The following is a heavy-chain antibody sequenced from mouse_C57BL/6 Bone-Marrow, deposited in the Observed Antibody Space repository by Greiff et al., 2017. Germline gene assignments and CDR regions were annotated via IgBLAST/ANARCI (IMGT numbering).Heavy chain of an antibody. D-gene: IGHD2-10*02. CDR2: IDTSDSQT. CDR3: SRSTSRVVDY. J-gene: IGHJ2*01. CDR1: GYTFTSYW. Sequence: VQLQQPGAELVRPGASVKLSCKASGYTFTSYWMHWVKQRPGQGLELIGEIDTSDSQTNYKQKFKDKSTLTVDKSSCPPYMQLSSLTSEVSSVYYCSRSTSRVVDYWGQGTTLAVSA. V-gene: IGHV1-69*01.